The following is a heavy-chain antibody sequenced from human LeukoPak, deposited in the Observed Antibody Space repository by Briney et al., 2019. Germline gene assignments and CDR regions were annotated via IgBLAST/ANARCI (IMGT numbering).Heavy chain of an antibody. V-gene: IGHV3-7*01. J-gene: IGHJ1*01. CDR1: GFTFSSYW. CDR3: VRGTQDFRH. CDR2: IKQDGSEK. Sequence: RGSLRLSCATSGFTFSSYWMTWVRQAPGKGLEWVANIKQDGSEKYYVDSVRGRFTISRDNAKNSLYLQMNSLRAEDTAVYYCVRGTQDFRHWGQGTLVTVSS.